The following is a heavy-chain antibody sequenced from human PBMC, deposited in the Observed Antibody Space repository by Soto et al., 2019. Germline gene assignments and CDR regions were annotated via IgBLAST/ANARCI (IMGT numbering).Heavy chain of an antibody. CDR1: GGSISSGGYY. Sequence: PSETLSLTCTVSGGSISSGGYYWSWIRQHTGKGLEWIGYIYYSGSTYYNPSLKSRVTISVDTSKNQFSLKLSSVTAADTAVYYCARVDTAMGYYFDYWGQGTMVTVS. CDR2: IYYSGST. V-gene: IGHV4-31*03. J-gene: IGHJ4*02. CDR3: ARVDTAMGYYFDY. D-gene: IGHD5-18*01.